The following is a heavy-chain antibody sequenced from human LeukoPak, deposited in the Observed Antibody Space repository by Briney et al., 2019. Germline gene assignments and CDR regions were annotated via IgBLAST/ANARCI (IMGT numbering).Heavy chain of an antibody. D-gene: IGHD3-10*01. V-gene: IGHV3-74*01. Sequence: GGSLRLSCAVSGFTFSNYWMHWVRQAPGKGLVWVSRIYSDGTNTAYADSVKGRFTISRDNAKNTLYLQMSSLRAEDTAVYYCTRGGRLVRGTHDYWGQGTLVTVSS. CDR2: IYSDGTNT. J-gene: IGHJ4*02. CDR3: TRGGRLVRGTHDY. CDR1: GFTFSNYW.